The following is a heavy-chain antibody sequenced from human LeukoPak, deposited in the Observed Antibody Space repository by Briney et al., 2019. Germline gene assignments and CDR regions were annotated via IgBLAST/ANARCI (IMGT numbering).Heavy chain of an antibody. CDR3: ARHPLTRIQGAKCVSPSRNWFHP. J-gene: IGHJ5*02. CDR1: RGSISDSNYC. D-gene: IGHD3-10*01. CDR2: GSYSGIT. Sequence: PSESLCVTCAVSRGSISDSNYCWGWIRQPPGKGLEWIVCGSYSGITLYCPFLKRQVTMSVDASKNQFSLKLTSVTAAYPPSFYCARHPLTRIQGAKCVSPSRNWFHPWGQGTLVPV. V-gene: IGHV4-39*01.